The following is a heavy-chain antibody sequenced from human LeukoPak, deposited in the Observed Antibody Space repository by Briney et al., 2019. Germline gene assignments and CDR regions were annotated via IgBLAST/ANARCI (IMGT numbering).Heavy chain of an antibody. J-gene: IGHJ2*01. CDR2: IYYTGST. CDR1: GGSISSYY. Sequence: SETLSLTCTVSGGSISSYYWSWIRQPPGKGLEWIGYIYYTGSTNYNPSLKSRVTISADRAKDQFSLKLTSVTAADTAVYYCARCDCDRETGFDLWGRGTLVTVSS. D-gene: IGHD2-21*02. V-gene: IGHV4-59*01. CDR3: ARCDCDRETGFDL.